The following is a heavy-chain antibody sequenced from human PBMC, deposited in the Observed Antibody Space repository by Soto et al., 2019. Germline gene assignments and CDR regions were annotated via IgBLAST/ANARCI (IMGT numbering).Heavy chain of an antibody. Sequence: QVQLVESGGGVVQPGGSLRLSCAASGFTFSSYAMHWVRQAPGKGLEWVAVISYDGSNKYYADSVKGRFTISRDNSKNTLYLQMNSLRAEDTAVYYCARTPMTTERYFDYWGQGTLVTVSS. J-gene: IGHJ4*02. CDR2: ISYDGSNK. D-gene: IGHD4-17*01. CDR1: GFTFSSYA. CDR3: ARTPMTTERYFDY. V-gene: IGHV3-30-3*01.